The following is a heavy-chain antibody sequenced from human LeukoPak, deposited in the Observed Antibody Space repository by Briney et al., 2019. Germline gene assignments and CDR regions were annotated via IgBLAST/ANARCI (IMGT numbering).Heavy chain of an antibody. J-gene: IGHJ4*02. CDR1: GFSFRDYS. Sequence: TGGSLRLSCAASGFSFRDYSMNWVRQAPGKGLEWVAYISPTSRTIYYADSVKGRFTISRDNAKNSLFLQMNSLRAEDTAVFYCARDGYYDSSGLSPFDDWGQGTLVTVSS. D-gene: IGHD3-22*01. CDR3: ARDGYYDSSGLSPFDD. V-gene: IGHV3-48*01. CDR2: ISPTSRTI.